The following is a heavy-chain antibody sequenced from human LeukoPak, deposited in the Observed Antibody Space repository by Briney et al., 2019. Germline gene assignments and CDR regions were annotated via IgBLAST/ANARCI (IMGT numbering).Heavy chain of an antibody. CDR2: TSGSGVNS. CDR1: GFTLRSYD. Sequence: GGSLRLSCAASGFTLRSYDMSWVRQAPGKGLEWVAATSGSGVNSYYADSVRGRFTISRDNSQNTLYLQMDSLRAEDTALYYWAKENSGYVFAYGGRGPLATVS. D-gene: IGHD5-12*01. V-gene: IGHV3-23*01. J-gene: IGHJ4*02. CDR3: AKENSGYVFAY.